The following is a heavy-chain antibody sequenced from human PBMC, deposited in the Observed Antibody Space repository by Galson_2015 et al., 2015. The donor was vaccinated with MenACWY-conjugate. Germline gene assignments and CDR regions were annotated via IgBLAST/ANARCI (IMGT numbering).Heavy chain of an antibody. V-gene: IGHV3-23*01. D-gene: IGHD3-3*01. CDR3: AKAENDITIFEYSFDI. CDR2: ISGSGYST. Sequence: SLRLSCAASGFTFSNYGMSWVRQAPGTGLEWVSGISGSGYSTYYADSVKGRFTISRDNSKNTLYLQMKSLRAEDTAVYYCAKAENDITIFEYSFDIWGQGTMVTVSS. CDR1: GFTFSNYG. J-gene: IGHJ3*02.